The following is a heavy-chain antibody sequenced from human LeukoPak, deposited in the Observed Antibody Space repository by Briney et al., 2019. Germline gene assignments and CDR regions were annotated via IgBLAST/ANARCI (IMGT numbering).Heavy chain of an antibody. CDR1: GGSISSSNW. J-gene: IGHJ4*02. V-gene: IGHV4-4*02. CDR2: VHLDGTT. D-gene: IGHD3-3*01. CDR3: AREGGFYRPLDY. Sequence: MPSGTLSLTCAVSGGSISSSNWWTWVRQPPGKGLEWIGEVHLDGTTNYNPSLKSRLTMSVDLSENHISLTLTSVTAADTAVYYCAREGGFYRPLDYSGQGTLVTISS.